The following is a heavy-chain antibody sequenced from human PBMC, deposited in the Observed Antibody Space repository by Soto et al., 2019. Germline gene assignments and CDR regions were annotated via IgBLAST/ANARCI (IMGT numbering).Heavy chain of an antibody. Sequence: EFQVLESGGGWVQPGGSLRLSCAASGFSFSSTDMSWVRQAPGKGLEWVSTILDTGTTVFYADSVKGRFTVSRDNSHNTLSVQMNNLRADDTAVYYRVKNSGWSNTWGQGTLVAVSS. CDR3: VKNSGWSNT. CDR1: GFSFSSTD. J-gene: IGHJ5*02. CDR2: ILDTGTTV. D-gene: IGHD3-10*01. V-gene: IGHV3-23*01.